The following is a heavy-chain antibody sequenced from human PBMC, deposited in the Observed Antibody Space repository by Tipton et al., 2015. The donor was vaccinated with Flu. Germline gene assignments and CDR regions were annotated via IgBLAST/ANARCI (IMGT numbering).Heavy chain of an antibody. CDR2: VSRSGDT. CDR1: GDSISSDYY. Sequence: TLSLTCAVSGDSISSDYYWGWIQQFPGKGLEWIGSVSRSGDTNYNPSLRSRVTISVDTSKNQFSLKLSSVTAADTAVYYCAREGLRKNWFDPWGQGTLVTVSS. V-gene: IGHV4-38-2*02. J-gene: IGHJ5*02. CDR3: AREGLRKNWFDP.